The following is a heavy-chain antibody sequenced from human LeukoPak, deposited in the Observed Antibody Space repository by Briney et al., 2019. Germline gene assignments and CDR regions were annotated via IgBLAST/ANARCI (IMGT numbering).Heavy chain of an antibody. D-gene: IGHD3-22*01. CDR3: ARENYNSSGYYGFDY. J-gene: IGHJ4*02. V-gene: IGHV1-18*01. CDR2: ISAYNGNT. CDR1: GYTFTSYG. Sequence: ASVKVSFKASGYTFTSYGFSWVRRAPGQGQEWMGWISAYNGNTNYEQKHKRRVTMTTDTSTSTAYLELMSLRSDDTAVYYCARENYNSSGYYGFDYWGQGTLVTVSS.